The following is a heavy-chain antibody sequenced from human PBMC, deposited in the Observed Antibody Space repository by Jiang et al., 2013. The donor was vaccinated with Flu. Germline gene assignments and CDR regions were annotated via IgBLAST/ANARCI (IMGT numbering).Heavy chain of an antibody. V-gene: IGHV1-2*04. Sequence: SGAEVKKPGASVKVSCKASGYTFTDYYIHWVRQAPGQGLEWMGWINPNSGGTKYAQKFQDWVTMTRDTSISTAYMELSRLRSDDTAVYYCARDGGGTTYYYDSSGPNNAFDI. D-gene: IGHD3-22*01. CDR1: GYTFTDYY. CDR3: ARDGGGTTYYYDSSGPNNAFDI. J-gene: IGHJ3*02. CDR2: INPNSGGT.